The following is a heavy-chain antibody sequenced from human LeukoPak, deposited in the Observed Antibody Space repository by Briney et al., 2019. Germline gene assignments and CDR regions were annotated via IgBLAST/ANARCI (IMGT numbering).Heavy chain of an antibody. CDR1: GGSISSGSYY. V-gene: IGHV4-61*02. J-gene: IGHJ4*02. CDR2: IYTSGST. Sequence: PSETLSLTCTVSGGSISSGSYYWSWIRQPAGKGLEWIGRIYTSGSTNYNPSLKSRVTISVDTSKNQFSLKLSSVTAADTAVYYCARRSEGYSGYVIDYWGQGTLVTVSS. CDR3: ARRSEGYSGYVIDY. D-gene: IGHD5-12*01.